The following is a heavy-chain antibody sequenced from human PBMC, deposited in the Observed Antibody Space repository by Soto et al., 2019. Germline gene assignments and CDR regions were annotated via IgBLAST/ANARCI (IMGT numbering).Heavy chain of an antibody. Sequence: GGSLRHSCAASGFTLGDYAIPRGRLAPGRGLEWVLGISWNSGSIGYADSVKGRFTISRDNAKNSLYLQMNSLRAEDTALYYCAKDIRIAAAANWYFDLWGRGTLVTVSS. CDR1: GFTLGDYA. V-gene: IGHV3-9*01. J-gene: IGHJ2*01. CDR3: AKDIRIAAAANWYFDL. D-gene: IGHD6-13*01. CDR2: ISWNSGSI.